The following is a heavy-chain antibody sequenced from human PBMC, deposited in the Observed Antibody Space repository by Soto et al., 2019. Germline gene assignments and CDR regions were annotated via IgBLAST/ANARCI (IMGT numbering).Heavy chain of an antibody. D-gene: IGHD3-3*01. V-gene: IGHV3-74*01. Sequence: GGSLRLSCAASGFTFSSYWMHWVRQAPGKGLVWVSRINGDGSSTSYADSVKGRFTISRDNAKNTLYLQMNSLRAEDTTVYYCTRDAYYDFWSGYSGYYYYYMDVWGKGTTVTVSS. CDR1: GFTFSSYW. CDR2: INGDGSST. CDR3: TRDAYYDFWSGYSGYYYYYMDV. J-gene: IGHJ6*03.